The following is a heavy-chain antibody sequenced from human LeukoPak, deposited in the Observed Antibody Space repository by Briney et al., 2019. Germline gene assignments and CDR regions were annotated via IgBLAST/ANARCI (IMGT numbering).Heavy chain of an antibody. CDR2: IYYTGST. V-gene: IGHV4-59*01. CDR3: ARRAGAYSHPYDY. CDR1: GGYFSSYY. Sequence: SETLSLTCTVSGGYFSSYYWSWIRQPPGKGLEWIGYIYYTGSTKYNPSLNSRITISMDTSNNRFSLNLRSVTAADTAVYYCARRAGAYSHPYDYWGQGTLVTVSS. D-gene: IGHD4/OR15-4a*01. J-gene: IGHJ4*02.